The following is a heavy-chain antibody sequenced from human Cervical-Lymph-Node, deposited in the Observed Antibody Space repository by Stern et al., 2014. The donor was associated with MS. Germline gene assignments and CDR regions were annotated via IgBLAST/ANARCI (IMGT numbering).Heavy chain of an antibody. CDR2: IGPAGDT. Sequence: EVQLVESGGGLVQSGGSLRLSCAAYGFTFSEYDMHWVRQAAGQGLEWVSSIGPAGDTHYVDSVKGRFTISRDNAKNSVYLQMDMLTAGDTAVFYCARLYPADNALPPVYALDGWGQGTTVTVSS. D-gene: IGHD2-2*01. V-gene: IGHV3-13*01. J-gene: IGHJ6*02. CDR1: GFTFSEYD. CDR3: ARLYPADNALPPVYALDG.